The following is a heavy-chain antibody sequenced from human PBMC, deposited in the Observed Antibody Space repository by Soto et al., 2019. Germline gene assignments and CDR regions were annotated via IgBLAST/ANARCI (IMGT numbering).Heavy chain of an antibody. J-gene: IGHJ5*02. D-gene: IGHD6-13*01. V-gene: IGHV3-33*01. CDR3: ARGEVAAAGTGCFDP. Sequence: QVQLVESGGGVVQPGRSLRLSCAASGFTFSSYGMHWVRQAPGKGLEWVAVIRCDGSNKYYADSVKGRFTISRDNYKNTGYQQKNSLRAEDTAVYYCARGEVAAAGTGCFDPWGQGNLVTLSP. CDR1: GFTFSSYG. CDR2: IRCDGSNK.